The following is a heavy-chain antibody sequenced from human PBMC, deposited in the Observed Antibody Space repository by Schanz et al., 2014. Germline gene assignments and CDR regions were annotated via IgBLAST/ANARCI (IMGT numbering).Heavy chain of an antibody. Sequence: QVQVVQSGAEVKKPGASVKVSCKASGYTFTDYGVNWVRQAPGQGLEWMGWMNPDSGNTGYAQKFQGRVTMTRNTSISTAYMELSGLRSEDTAVYYCARDRLECGAECYSVEVFEIWGQGTLVIVSS. CDR3: ARDRLECGAECYSVEVFEI. CDR1: GYTFTDYG. D-gene: IGHD2-21*01. J-gene: IGHJ4*02. CDR2: MNPDSGNT. V-gene: IGHV1-8*02.